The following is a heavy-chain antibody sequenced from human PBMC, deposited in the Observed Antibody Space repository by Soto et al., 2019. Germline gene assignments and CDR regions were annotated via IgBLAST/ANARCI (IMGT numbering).Heavy chain of an antibody. V-gene: IGHV1-18*01. CDR3: ARDQTKGLKDAYDF. Sequence: QVQLVQSGADVKKPGASVKLSCKASGYTFINHNINWVRPAPGQGPEWLGRISPSTGKPDYPQKVQGRVSRTTDTATSTADMELRSLTSDDTAVYYGARDQTKGLKDAYDFWGQGTMVTVSS. J-gene: IGHJ3*01. CDR1: GYTFINHN. D-gene: IGHD3-16*01. CDR2: ISPSTGKP.